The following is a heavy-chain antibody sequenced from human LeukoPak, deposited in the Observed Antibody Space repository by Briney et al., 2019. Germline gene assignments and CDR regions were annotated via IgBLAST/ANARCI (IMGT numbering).Heavy chain of an antibody. J-gene: IGHJ5*02. CDR1: GYTFTSYG. CDR2: ISAYNGNT. CDR3: ARDRSGGNSVWFDP. V-gene: IGHV1-18*01. D-gene: IGHD4-23*01. Sequence: ASVTVSFTASGYTFTSYGISWVRQAPGQGLEWMGCISAYNGNTNYAQKLQGRVTMTTDTSTSTAYMELRSLRSDDTAVYYCARDRSGGNSVWFDPWGQGTLVTVSS.